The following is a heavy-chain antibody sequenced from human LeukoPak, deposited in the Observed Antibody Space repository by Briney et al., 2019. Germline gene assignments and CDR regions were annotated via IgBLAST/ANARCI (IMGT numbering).Heavy chain of an antibody. CDR2: IYSSGST. V-gene: IGHV4-59*08. J-gene: IGHJ5*02. Sequence: PSETLSLTCTVSGGSISSYYWSWIRQPPGKGLEWIGYIYSSGSTSYNPSLKSRVTISVDTSKNQFSLKLSSVTAADTAVDYCARHPWSGSNCPNPLHPWGQGTLVTVSS. D-gene: IGHD2-15*01. CDR1: GGSISSYY. CDR3: ARHPWSGSNCPNPLHP.